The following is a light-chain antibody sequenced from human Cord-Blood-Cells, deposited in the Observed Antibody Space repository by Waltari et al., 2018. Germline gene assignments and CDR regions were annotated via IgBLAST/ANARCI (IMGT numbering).Light chain of an antibody. CDR2: DVS. Sequence: QSALTQPRSVSGSPGQSVTISCTGTSSDVGGYNYVSWYQQHPGKAPELMIYDVSKRPSGVPDCFSGSKSGNTASLTISGLQAEDEADYYCCSYAGSFHVVFGGGTKLTVL. J-gene: IGLJ2*01. V-gene: IGLV2-11*01. CDR3: CSYAGSFHVV. CDR1: SSDVGGYNY.